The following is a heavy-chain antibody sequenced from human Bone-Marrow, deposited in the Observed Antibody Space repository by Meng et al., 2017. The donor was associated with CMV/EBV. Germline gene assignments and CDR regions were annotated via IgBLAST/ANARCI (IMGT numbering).Heavy chain of an antibody. CDR2: INHSGST. V-gene: IGHV4-39*07. Sequence: ESLKISCTVSGGSISSSSYYWGWIRQPPGKGLEWIGEINHSGSTNYNPSLKSRVTISVDTSKNQFSLKLSSVTAADTAVYSCARGRPYHDSSGPKPRVPYYYGMDVWGQGTTVTVSS. CDR1: GGSISSSSYY. J-gene: IGHJ6*02. CDR3: ARGRPYHDSSGPKPRVPYYYGMDV. D-gene: IGHD3-22*01.